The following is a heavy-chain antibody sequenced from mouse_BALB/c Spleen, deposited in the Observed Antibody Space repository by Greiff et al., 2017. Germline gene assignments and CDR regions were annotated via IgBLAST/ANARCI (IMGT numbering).Heavy chain of an antibody. J-gene: IGHJ2*01. Sequence: EVKLVESGGDLVKPGGSLKLSCAASGFTFSSYGMSWVRQTPDKRLEWVATISSGGSYTYYPDSVKGRFTISRDNAKNTLYLQMSSLKSEDTAMYYWARQDGSDWGQGTTLTVSS. D-gene: IGHD3-2*01. CDR1: GFTFSSYG. V-gene: IGHV5-6*01. CDR3: ARQDGSD. CDR2: ISSGGSYT.